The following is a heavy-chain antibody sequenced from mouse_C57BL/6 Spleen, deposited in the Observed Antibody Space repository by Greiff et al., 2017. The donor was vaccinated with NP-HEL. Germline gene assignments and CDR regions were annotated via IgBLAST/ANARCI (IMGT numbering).Heavy chain of an antibody. CDR2: ISSGGDYI. J-gene: IGHJ4*01. V-gene: IGHV5-9-1*02. D-gene: IGHD2-4*01. CDR1: GFTFSSYA. CDR3: TRGTIYYDYDVGYAMDC. Sequence: EVKLMESGEGLVKPGGSLKLSCAASGFTFSSYAMSWVRQTPEKRLEWVAYISSGGDYIYYADTVKGRFTISRDNARNTLYLQMSSLKSEDTAMYYCTRGTIYYDYDVGYAMDCWGKGASVTVSS.